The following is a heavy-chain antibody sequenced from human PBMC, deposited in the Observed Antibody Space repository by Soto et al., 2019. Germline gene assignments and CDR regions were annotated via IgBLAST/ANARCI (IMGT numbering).Heavy chain of an antibody. V-gene: IGHV4-34*01. CDR1: GGSFSGYY. Sequence: SETLSLTCAVYGGSFSGYYWSWIRQPPGKGLEWIGEINHSGSTNYNPSLKSRVTISVDTSKNQFSLKLSSVTAADTAVYYCASLRGYSYGLDYWGQGTLVPVSS. J-gene: IGHJ4*02. CDR3: ASLRGYSYGLDY. CDR2: INHSGST. D-gene: IGHD5-18*01.